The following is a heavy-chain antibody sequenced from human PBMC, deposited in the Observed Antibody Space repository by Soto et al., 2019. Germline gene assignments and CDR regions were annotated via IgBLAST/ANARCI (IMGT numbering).Heavy chain of an antibody. CDR3: ARAGHYDFWSGRNEDAFDI. D-gene: IGHD3-3*01. CDR2: IYYSGST. J-gene: IGHJ3*02. V-gene: IGHV4-30-4*01. Sequence: QVQLQESGPGLVKPSQTLSLTCTVSGGSISSGDYYWSWIRQPPGKGLEWIGYIYYSGSTYYNPSLKSRVTISVDTSKNHFSLKLSSVTAAATAVYYCARAGHYDFWSGRNEDAFDICGQGTMVTVSS. CDR1: GGSISSGDYY.